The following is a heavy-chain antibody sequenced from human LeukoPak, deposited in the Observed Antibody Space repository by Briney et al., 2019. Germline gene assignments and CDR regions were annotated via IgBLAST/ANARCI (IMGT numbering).Heavy chain of an antibody. CDR1: GGTFSSYA. D-gene: IGHD5-12*01. Sequence: SVKVSCKASGGTFSSYAISWVRQALGQGLEWMGGIIPIFGTANYAQKFQGRVTITTDESTSTAYMKLSSLRSEDTAVYYCARDSGYDVGAMAYFDYWGQGTLVTVSS. V-gene: IGHV1-69*05. CDR3: ARDSGYDVGAMAYFDY. CDR2: IIPIFGTA. J-gene: IGHJ4*02.